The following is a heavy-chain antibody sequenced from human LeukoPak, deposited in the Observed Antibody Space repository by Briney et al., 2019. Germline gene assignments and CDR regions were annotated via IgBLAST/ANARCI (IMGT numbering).Heavy chain of an antibody. D-gene: IGHD6-13*01. CDR3: ARDQRAIAAANAFDI. CDR1: GYTFTSYG. CDR2: ISAYNGNT. J-gene: IGHJ3*02. V-gene: IGHV1-18*01. Sequence: GASVKVSCKASGYTFTSYGISWVRQAPGQGLEWMGWISAYNGNTNYAQKLQGRVTMTTDTSTSTAYMELRSLRSDDTAVYYCARDQRAIAAANAFDIWGQGTMVTVSS.